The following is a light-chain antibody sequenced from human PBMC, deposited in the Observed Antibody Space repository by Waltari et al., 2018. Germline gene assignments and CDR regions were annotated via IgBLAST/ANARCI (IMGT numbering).Light chain of an antibody. Sequence: EIVLTQSQATLSLSPGERATLSCRASQSVSNFLAWYHQKPGQAPRLLIYHASNRATGIPARFSGRGSGTDFTLTISSLEPGDSAVYYCQQRANWPPLTFGGGTRVEI. CDR1: QSVSNF. J-gene: IGKJ4*01. CDR3: QQRANWPPLT. V-gene: IGKV3-11*01. CDR2: HAS.